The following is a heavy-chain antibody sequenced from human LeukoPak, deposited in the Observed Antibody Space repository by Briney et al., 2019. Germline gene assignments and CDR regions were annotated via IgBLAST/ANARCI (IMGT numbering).Heavy chain of an antibody. V-gene: IGHV4-59*08. CDR2: IYYSGST. D-gene: IGHD2-15*01. CDR3: AREPSGRYCSGGSCYGPYYYYGMDV. J-gene: IGHJ6*02. CDR1: GGSISSYY. Sequence: PSETLSLTCTVSGGSISSYYWSWIRQPPGKGLEWIGYIYYSGSTNYNPSLKSRVTISVDTSKNQFSLKLSSVTAADTAVYYCAREPSGRYCSGGSCYGPYYYYGMDVWGQGTTVTVSS.